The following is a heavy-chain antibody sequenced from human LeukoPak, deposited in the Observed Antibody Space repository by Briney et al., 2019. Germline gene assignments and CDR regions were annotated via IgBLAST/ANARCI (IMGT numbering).Heavy chain of an antibody. D-gene: IGHD5-12*01. CDR1: GGSVSSGSYY. CDR2: IYYSGST. V-gene: IGHV4-61*01. J-gene: IGHJ5*02. Sequence: SETLSLTCTVSGGSVSSGSYYWSWIRQPPGKGLEWIGYIYYSGSTNYNPSLKSRVTISVDTSKNQFSLKLSSVTAADTAVYYCAREYSRCLSWFDPWGQGTLVTVSS. CDR3: AREYSRCLSWFDP.